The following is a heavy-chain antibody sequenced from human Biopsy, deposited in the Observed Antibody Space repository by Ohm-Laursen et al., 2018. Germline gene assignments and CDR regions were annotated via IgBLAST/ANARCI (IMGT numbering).Heavy chain of an antibody. D-gene: IGHD3-22*01. CDR1: GFTFNKHA. CDR2: VWYDGSIE. CDR3: ARDRLLYQYDSSGSDI. Sequence: SLRLSCAASGFTFNKHAMNWVRQAPRKGLGWVAVVWYDGSIEYYVDPVKGRFTISRDNYKNILYLQMNSLRVEDTAVYYCARDRLLYQYDSSGSDIWGQGTVVTVSS. V-gene: IGHV3-33*01. J-gene: IGHJ3*02.